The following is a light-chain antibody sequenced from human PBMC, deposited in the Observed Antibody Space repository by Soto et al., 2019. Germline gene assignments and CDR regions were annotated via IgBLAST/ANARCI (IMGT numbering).Light chain of an antibody. CDR2: DAS. J-gene: IGKJ4*01. V-gene: IGKV1-5*01. CDR3: QQYNSYSLT. Sequence: DIQMTQSPSTLSASVGHRVTITCRASQSISSWLAWYQQKPGKAPKLLIYDASSLESGVPSRFSGSGSGTEFTLTISNLQPDDFATYYCQQYNSYSLTFGGGTKVEIK. CDR1: QSISSW.